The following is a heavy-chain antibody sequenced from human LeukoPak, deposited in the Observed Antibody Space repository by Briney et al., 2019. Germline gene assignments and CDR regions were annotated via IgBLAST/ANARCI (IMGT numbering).Heavy chain of an antibody. CDR3: ARRQNLRYFDWLGAFDI. CDR2: ISAYNGNT. J-gene: IGHJ3*02. D-gene: IGHD3-9*01. CDR1: GYTFTSYG. V-gene: IGHV1-18*01. Sequence: GASVKVPCKASGYTFTSYGISWVRQAPGQGLEWMGWISAYNGNTNYAQKLQGRVTMTTDTSTSTAYMELRSLRSDDTAVYYCARRQNLRYFDWLGAFDIWGQGTMVTVSS.